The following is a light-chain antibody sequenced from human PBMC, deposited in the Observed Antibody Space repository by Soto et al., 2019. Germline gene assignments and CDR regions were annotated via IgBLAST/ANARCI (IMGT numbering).Light chain of an antibody. Sequence: QSVLTQPPSVSGAPGQRVTISCTGSSSNIGAGYDVHWYQQLPGRAPKLLIYGNTNRPSGVPDRFSGSKSGTSASLAITGLQAEYEADYYCLSFDSSLSVVFGGGTKLTFL. CDR1: SSNIGAGYD. CDR3: LSFDSSLSVV. V-gene: IGLV1-40*01. CDR2: GNT. J-gene: IGLJ2*01.